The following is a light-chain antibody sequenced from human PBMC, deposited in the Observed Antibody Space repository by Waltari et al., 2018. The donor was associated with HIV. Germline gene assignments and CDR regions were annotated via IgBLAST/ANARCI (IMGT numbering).Light chain of an antibody. Sequence: DIQMTQSPSTLSASVGDRVTITCRASQSISSWLAWYQQKPGKAPKLLIYKASSLESGVPSRFSGSGSGTEFTLTISSLQPDDSATYYCQQYNIYLYTFGQGTKLEIK. CDR1: QSISSW. CDR2: KAS. J-gene: IGKJ2*01. CDR3: QQYNIYLYT. V-gene: IGKV1-5*03.